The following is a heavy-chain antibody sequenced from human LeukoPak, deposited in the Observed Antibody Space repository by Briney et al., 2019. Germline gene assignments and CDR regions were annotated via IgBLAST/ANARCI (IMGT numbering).Heavy chain of an antibody. D-gene: IGHD3-10*01. Sequence: SETLSLTCTVSGGSISSYYWSWIRQPPGKGLEWIGYIYYSGSTNYNPSLKSRVTISVDTSKNQFSLKLSSVTAADTAVYFCARRSGGGTMVPWFDPWGQGTLVTVSS. J-gene: IGHJ5*02. CDR1: GGSISSYY. V-gene: IGHV4-59*08. CDR2: IYYSGST. CDR3: ARRSGGGTMVPWFDP.